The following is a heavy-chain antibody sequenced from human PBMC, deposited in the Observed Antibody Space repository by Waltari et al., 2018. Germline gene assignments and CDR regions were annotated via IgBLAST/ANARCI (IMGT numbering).Heavy chain of an antibody. CDR2: INGEGRST. D-gene: IGHD2-15*01. Sequence: EVQLVESGGGLVQPGGSLRLSCAASGFTFSTYWIHWVRQDPAKGLGWGSRINGEGRSTGYADSVRGRFTISRDNAKNTVYLQMNSLRADDSALYYCATWKFCTGGSCYGWGYWGQGTLVTVSS. V-gene: IGHV3-74*01. J-gene: IGHJ4*02. CDR1: GFTFSTYW. CDR3: ATWKFCTGGSCYGWGY.